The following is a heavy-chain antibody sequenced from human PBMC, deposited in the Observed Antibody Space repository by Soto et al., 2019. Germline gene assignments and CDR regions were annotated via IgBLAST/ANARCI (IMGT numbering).Heavy chain of an antibody. V-gene: IGHV4-34*01. CDR1: GGSFSGYF. CDR2: INHSGIT. CDR3: VRGPYNYNSRYFDF. Sequence: SETLSLTCTVSGGSFSGYFWTWIRQPPGKGLEWLAEINHSGITNYNPSVESRVSMSVDTSKNQFSLRLYSVTAADTAVYYCVRGPYNYNSRYFDFWGRGTLVTVSS. J-gene: IGHJ4*02. D-gene: IGHD1-1*01.